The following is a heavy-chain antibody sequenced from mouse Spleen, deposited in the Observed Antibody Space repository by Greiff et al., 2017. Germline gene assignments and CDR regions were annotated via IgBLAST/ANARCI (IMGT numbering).Heavy chain of an antibody. CDR2: IDPSDSYT. CDR1: GYTFTSYW. CDR3: ASEGDFYGSSYGY. J-gene: IGHJ2*01. D-gene: IGHD1-1*01. V-gene: IGHV1-69*01. Sequence: QVQLQQPGAELVMPGASVKLSCKASGYTFTSYWMHWVKQRPGQGLEWIGEIDPSDSYTNYNQKFKGKATLTVDTSSSTAYMQLSSLTSEDSAVYYCASEGDFYGSSYGYWGQGTTLTVSS.